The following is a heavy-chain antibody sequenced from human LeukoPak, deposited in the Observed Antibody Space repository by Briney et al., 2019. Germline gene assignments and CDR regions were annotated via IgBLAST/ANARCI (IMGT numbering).Heavy chain of an antibody. Sequence: GGSLRLSCAASGFTFSSYGMNWVRQAPGKGLEWVSAISGSGGSTYYADSVKGRFTISRDNSKNTLYLQMNSLRAEDTAVYYCGKFGFCSSTSCPAPYWGQGTLVTVSS. CDR3: GKFGFCSSTSCPAPY. J-gene: IGHJ4*02. D-gene: IGHD2-2*01. CDR2: ISGSGGST. V-gene: IGHV3-23*01. CDR1: GFTFSSYG.